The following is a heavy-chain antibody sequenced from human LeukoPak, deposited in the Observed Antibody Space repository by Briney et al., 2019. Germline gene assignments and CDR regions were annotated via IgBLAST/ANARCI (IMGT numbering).Heavy chain of an antibody. CDR3: ARDKIEGPTKLDY. J-gene: IGHJ4*02. CDR1: GFTFSSYW. Sequence: GGSLRLSCAASGFTFSSYWMSWVRQAPGKGLQWVANIKQDESEKYYVDSVKGRFTISRDNAKNSLYLQMNSLRAEDTAVYYCARDKIEGPTKLDYWGQGILVTVSS. CDR2: IKQDESEK. V-gene: IGHV3-7*01. D-gene: IGHD1-1*01.